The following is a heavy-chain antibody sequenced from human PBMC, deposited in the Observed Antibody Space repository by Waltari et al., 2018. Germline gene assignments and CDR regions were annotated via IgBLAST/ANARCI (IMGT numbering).Heavy chain of an antibody. CDR2: SNPNSGGT. CDR1: GYTFTGYY. Sequence: QVQLVQSGAEAKKPGASVKVSCKASGYTFTGYYMHWVRQAAGQGPEWMGWSNPNSGGTNDAQKFQGRVTMTRDTTISTAYMKLSRLRSDDTAVYYCARAAGYCSGGSCYPDAFDIWGQGTMVTVSS. V-gene: IGHV1-2*02. D-gene: IGHD2-15*01. J-gene: IGHJ3*02. CDR3: ARAAGYCSGGSCYPDAFDI.